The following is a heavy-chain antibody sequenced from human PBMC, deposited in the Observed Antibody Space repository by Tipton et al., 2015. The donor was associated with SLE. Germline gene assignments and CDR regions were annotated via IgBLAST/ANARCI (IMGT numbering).Heavy chain of an antibody. J-gene: IGHJ4*02. D-gene: IGHD6-19*01. CDR2: IYYSGST. CDR1: GGSFSGYY. Sequence: TLSLTCAVYGGSFSGYYWSWIRQPPGKGLEWIGSIYYSGSTNYNPSLKSRVTISVDTSKNQFSLKLSSVTAADTAVYYCATAARGWYYFDYWGQGTLVTVSS. V-gene: IGHV4-34*01. CDR3: ATAARGWYYFDY.